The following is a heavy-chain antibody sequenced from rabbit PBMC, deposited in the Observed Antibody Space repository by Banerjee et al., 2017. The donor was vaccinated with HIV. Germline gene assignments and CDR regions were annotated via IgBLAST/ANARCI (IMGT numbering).Heavy chain of an antibody. J-gene: IGHJ4*01. CDR2: IDPIFGSA. CDR3: ARSYAGYTDTSLHL. D-gene: IGHD7-1*01. Sequence: QEQLVESGGGLVTLGGSLTLTCTASGFSFSSSYYMCWVRRAPGKGLEWIGYIDPIFGSAVYAPWVNGRFTISSHNAQNTLYLQLTTLTAADTATYFCARSYAGYTDTSLHLWGPGTLVTVS. CDR1: GFSFSSSYY. V-gene: IGHV1S43*01.